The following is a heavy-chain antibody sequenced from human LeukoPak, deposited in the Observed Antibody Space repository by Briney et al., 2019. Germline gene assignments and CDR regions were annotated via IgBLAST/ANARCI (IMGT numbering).Heavy chain of an antibody. Sequence: PGGSLRLSCAASGFTFSSYWMSWVRQAPGKGLEWVSAISDSGDRTYSAHSVKGRFTISRDNSKNTLYLQMSSLRADDTAVYYCTSGDYFDHWGQGALVAVSS. V-gene: IGHV3-23*01. D-gene: IGHD1-26*01. J-gene: IGHJ4*02. CDR2: ISDSGDRT. CDR3: TSGDYFDH. CDR1: GFTFSSYW.